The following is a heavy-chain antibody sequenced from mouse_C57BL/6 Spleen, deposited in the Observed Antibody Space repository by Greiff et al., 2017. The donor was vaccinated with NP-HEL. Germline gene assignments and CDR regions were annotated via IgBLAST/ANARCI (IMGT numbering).Heavy chain of an antibody. J-gene: IGHJ3*01. CDR2: IDPSDSET. V-gene: IGHV1-52*01. Sequence: QVHVKQPGAELVRPGSSVKLSCKASGYTFTSYWMHWVKQRPIQGLEWIGNIDPSDSETHYNQKFKDKATLTVDKSSSTAYMQLSSLTSEDSAVYYCAREGWLLRGFAYWGQGTLVTVSA. D-gene: IGHD2-3*01. CDR1: GYTFTSYW. CDR3: AREGWLLRGFAY.